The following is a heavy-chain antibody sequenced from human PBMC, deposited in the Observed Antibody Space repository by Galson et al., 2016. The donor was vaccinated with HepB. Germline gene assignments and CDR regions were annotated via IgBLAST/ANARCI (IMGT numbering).Heavy chain of an antibody. CDR3: ARDLPDYVIYLIQYAFDY. CDR1: GFSFSSHG. D-gene: IGHD4-17*01. CDR2: VSYDGYHD. V-gene: IGHV3-30*03. Sequence: SLRLSCAASGFSFSSHGMHWVRQAPGKGLQWVAVVSYDGYHDRYVGAVKGRFTISRDNSKDTLFLQMNRLRAEDTAVYYCARDLPDYVIYLIQYAFDYWGQGTLVTVSS. J-gene: IGHJ4*02.